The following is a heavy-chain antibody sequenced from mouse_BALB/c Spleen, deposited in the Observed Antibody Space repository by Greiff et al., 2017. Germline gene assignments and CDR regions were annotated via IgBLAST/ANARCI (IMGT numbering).Heavy chain of an antibody. D-gene: IGHD1-1*01. V-gene: IGHV5-12-1*01. Sequence: EVKLVESGGGLVKPGGSLKLSCAASGFAFSSYDMSWVRQTPEKRLEWVAYISSGGGSTYYPDTVKGRFTISRDNAKNTLYLQMSSLKSEDTAMYYCARHMYYGSRYAMDYWGQGTSVTVSS. CDR1: GFAFSSYD. CDR3: ARHMYYGSRYAMDY. J-gene: IGHJ4*01. CDR2: ISSGGGST.